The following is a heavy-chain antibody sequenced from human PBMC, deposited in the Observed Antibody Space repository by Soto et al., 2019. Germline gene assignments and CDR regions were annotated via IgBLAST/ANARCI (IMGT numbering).Heavy chain of an antibody. CDR1: GFTFSSYA. J-gene: IGHJ4*02. CDR2: ISGSGGST. Sequence: EVQLLESGGGLVQPGGSLRLSCAASGFTFSSYAMSWVRQAPGQGLEWVSAISGSGGSTYYADSVKGRFTISRDNSKNTLYLQMNSLRAEDTAVYYCAKDRPLSGWYSFGSDFDYWGQGTLVTVSS. V-gene: IGHV3-23*01. CDR3: AKDRPLSGWYSFGSDFDY. D-gene: IGHD6-19*01.